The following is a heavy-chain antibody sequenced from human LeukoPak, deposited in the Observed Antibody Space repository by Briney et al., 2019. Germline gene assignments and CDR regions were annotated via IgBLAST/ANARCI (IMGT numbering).Heavy chain of an antibody. D-gene: IGHD6-13*01. J-gene: IGHJ6*02. Sequence: SETLSLTCTVSGGSISSGGYYWSWIRQHPGKGLEWIGYIYYSGSTYYNPSLKSRVTISVDTSKNQFSLKLSSVTAADTAVYYCARSGYSSSWYWGHYYYGMDVWGQGTTVTVSS. CDR3: ARSGYSSSWYWGHYYYGMDV. CDR2: IYYSGST. V-gene: IGHV4-31*03. CDR1: GGSISSGGYY.